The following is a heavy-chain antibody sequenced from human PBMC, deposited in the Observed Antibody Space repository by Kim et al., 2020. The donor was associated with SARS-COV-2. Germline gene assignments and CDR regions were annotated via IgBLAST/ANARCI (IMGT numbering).Heavy chain of an antibody. CDR2: QPTDNTT. D-gene: IGHD3-10*01. V-gene: IGHV3-72*01. CDR3: ARDCRD. Sequence: QPTDNTTETAGAVKGRFIISRDDSKNSLYLQMNSLGTADTAVYYCARDCRDWGQGTLVTVSS. J-gene: IGHJ4*02.